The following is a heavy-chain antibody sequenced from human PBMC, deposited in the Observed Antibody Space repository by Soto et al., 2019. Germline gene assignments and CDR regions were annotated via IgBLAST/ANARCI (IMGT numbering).Heavy chain of an antibody. Sequence: GGSLRLSCAASVFTFSSYGMNWVRQAPGKGLEWVSSISSSSSYIYYADSVKGRFTISRDNAKNSLYLQMNSLRDEDTAVYYCARDPGQDYDQDDFDIWGKGTMVTVSS. CDR1: VFTFSSYG. CDR3: ARDPGQDYDQDDFDI. J-gene: IGHJ3*02. V-gene: IGHV3-21*01. D-gene: IGHD3-22*01. CDR2: ISSSSSYI.